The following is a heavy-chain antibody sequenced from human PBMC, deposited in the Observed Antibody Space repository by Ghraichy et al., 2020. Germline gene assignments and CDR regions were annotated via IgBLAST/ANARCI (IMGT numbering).Heavy chain of an antibody. D-gene: IGHD5-12*01. J-gene: IGHJ4*02. V-gene: IGHV3-74*01. CDR2: INTDGSDT. CDR1: GFTFSSYW. Sequence: GVSLRLSCAASGFTFSSYWMHWVRQAPGKGLMWVSRINTDGSDTTYADSVKGRFTISRDNAKNTLYLQLNSLRAEDTAVYYCASLRAEDYWGQGTLVTVSS. CDR3: ASLRAEDY.